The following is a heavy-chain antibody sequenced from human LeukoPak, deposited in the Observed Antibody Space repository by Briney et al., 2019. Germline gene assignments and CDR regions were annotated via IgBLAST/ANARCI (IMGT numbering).Heavy chain of an antibody. CDR1: GCTFTGYY. J-gene: IGHJ3*02. CDR2: INPNSGGT. D-gene: IGHD2-2*01. V-gene: IGHV1-2*04. CDR3: ARGGRQDIVVVLDAFDI. Sequence: GASVKVSCKAPGCTFTGYYMHWVRQAPGQGLEWMGWINPNSGGTNYAQKFQGWVTMTRDTSISTAYMELSRLRSDDTAVYYCARGGRQDIVVVLDAFDIWGQGTMVTVSS.